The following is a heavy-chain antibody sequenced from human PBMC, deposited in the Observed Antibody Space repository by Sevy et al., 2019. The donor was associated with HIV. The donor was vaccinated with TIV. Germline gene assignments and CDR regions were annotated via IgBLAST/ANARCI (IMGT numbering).Heavy chain of an antibody. D-gene: IGHD3-22*01. V-gene: IGHV4-4*07. CDR2: IYTSGST. Sequence: SETLSLTYTVSGGSISSYYWSWIRQPAGKGLEWIGRIYTSGSTKYNPSLKSRVTMSVDTSKNQFSLKLSSVTAADTAVYYCARGPNGSGYYSVDRSFDYWGQGTLVTVSS. CDR1: GGSISSYY. J-gene: IGHJ4*02. CDR3: ARGPNGSGYYSVDRSFDY.